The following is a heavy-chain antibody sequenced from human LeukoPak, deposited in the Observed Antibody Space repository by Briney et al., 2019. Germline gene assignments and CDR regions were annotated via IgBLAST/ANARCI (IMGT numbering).Heavy chain of an antibody. V-gene: IGHV3-23*01. CDR3: AKRAFNDFWSGYSDY. CDR1: GFTFSSYA. D-gene: IGHD3-3*01. J-gene: IGHJ4*02. CDR2: ISGSGGST. Sequence: PGGSLRLSCAASGFTFSSYAMSWVRQAPGKGLEWVSAISGSGGSTYYADSAKGRFTISRDNSKNTLYLQMNSLRDEDTAVYYCAKRAFNDFWSGYSDYWGQGTLVTVSS.